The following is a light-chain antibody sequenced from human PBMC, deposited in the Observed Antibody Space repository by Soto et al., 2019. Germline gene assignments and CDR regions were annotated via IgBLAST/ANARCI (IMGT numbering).Light chain of an antibody. J-gene: IGKJ3*01. V-gene: IGKV1-39*01. CDR1: QSISSY. CDR2: AAS. Sequence: DIQMTQSPSSLSASVGDRVTITCRASQSISSYLNWYQQKPGKAPKLLIYAASSLQSGVPSRFSGSASGTDFTLTISSLQPEDFATYYWQQSYSFTFGPATKVDIK. CDR3: QQSYSFT.